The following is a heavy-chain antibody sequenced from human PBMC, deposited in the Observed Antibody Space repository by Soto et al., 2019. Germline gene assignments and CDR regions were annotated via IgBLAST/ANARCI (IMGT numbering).Heavy chain of an antibody. J-gene: IGHJ3*02. CDR1: GFTFSTYA. CDR3: ARTVASAGPDAFDI. Sequence: QVQLVESGGGVVQPGTSLIISCVGSGFTFSTYAMHWVRQAPGKGLQWVSVITSDGSKKYSADSVKCRFISSRDNYKNTLYLQMNTLRTEDTAVYYCARTVASAGPDAFDIWGQGTVLTVSS. V-gene: IGHV3-30-3*01. CDR2: ITSDGSKK. D-gene: IGHD6-13*01.